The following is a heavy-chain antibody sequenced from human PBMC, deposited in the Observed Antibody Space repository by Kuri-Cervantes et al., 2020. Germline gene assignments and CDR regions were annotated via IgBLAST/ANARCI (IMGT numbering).Heavy chain of an antibody. CDR3: ARAGKALDY. CDR2: INPSGGST. V-gene: IGHV1-46*02. J-gene: IGHJ4*02. CDR1: GYDFNSYG. Sequence: ASVKVSCKASGYDFNSYGFSWVRQAPGLGLEWMGIINPSGGSTSYAQKFQGRVTMTRDTSTSTVYMELSSLRSEDTAVYYCARAGKALDYWGQGTLVTVSS. D-gene: IGHD1-26*01.